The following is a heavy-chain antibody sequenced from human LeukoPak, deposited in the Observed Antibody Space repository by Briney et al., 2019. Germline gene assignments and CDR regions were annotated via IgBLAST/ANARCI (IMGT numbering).Heavy chain of an antibody. Sequence: GGSLRLSCAASGFTFRSYWMSWVRQAPGKGLEWVANINQDGSERYYVDSVKGRFTISRDNAKNSLDLQMNSLRGEDTAVYYCARYYSSSSSDYFDYWGQGTLVTVSS. J-gene: IGHJ4*02. CDR1: GFTFRSYW. D-gene: IGHD6-6*01. CDR3: ARYYSSSSSDYFDY. CDR2: INQDGSER. V-gene: IGHV3-7*01.